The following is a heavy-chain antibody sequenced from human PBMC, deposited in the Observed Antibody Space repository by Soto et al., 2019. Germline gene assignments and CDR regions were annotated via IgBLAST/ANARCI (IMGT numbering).Heavy chain of an antibody. J-gene: IGHJ6*03. CDR2: IYYSGST. CDR3: ARLPTTVTSPCYYYYYYMDV. CDR1: GGSISSSSYY. D-gene: IGHD4-4*01. Sequence: SETLSLTCTVSGGSISSSSYYWGWVRQPPGKGLEWIGSIYYSGSTYYNPSLKSRVTISVDTSENQFSLKLSLVTAADNAVYYCARLPTTVTSPCYYYYYYMDVWGKGTTVTVSS. V-gene: IGHV4-39*01.